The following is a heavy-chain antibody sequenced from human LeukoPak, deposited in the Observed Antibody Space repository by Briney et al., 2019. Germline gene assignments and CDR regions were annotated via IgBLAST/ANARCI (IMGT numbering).Heavy chain of an antibody. CDR2: ISSSSSTI. CDR3: ARGVGPWELHY. J-gene: IGHJ4*02. Sequence: GGSLRLSCAASGFTFSSHSMDWVRQAPGKGLEWVSYISSSSSTIYYADSVKGRFTISRDNAKNSLYLQMNSLRAEDTAVYYCARGVGPWELHYWGQGTLVTVSS. D-gene: IGHD1-26*01. V-gene: IGHV3-48*01. CDR1: GFTFSSHS.